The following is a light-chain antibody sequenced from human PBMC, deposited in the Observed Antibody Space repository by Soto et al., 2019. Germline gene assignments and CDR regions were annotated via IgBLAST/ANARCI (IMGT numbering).Light chain of an antibody. V-gene: IGKV3-15*01. CDR3: QQYNNWPPWT. J-gene: IGKJ1*01. CDR1: QSVSSN. CDR2: GAS. Sequence: EIVMTQSPATLSVSPGERATLSFRASQSVSSNLAWYQQKPGQAPRLLIYGASTGATGIPARFSGSGSGTEFTLTISSLQSEDFAVYYCQQYNNWPPWTFGQGTKVDIK.